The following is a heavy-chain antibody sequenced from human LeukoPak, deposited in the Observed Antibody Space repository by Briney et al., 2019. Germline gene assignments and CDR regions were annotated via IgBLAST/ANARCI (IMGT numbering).Heavy chain of an antibody. J-gene: IGHJ4*02. CDR3: ARESRVVPYYFDY. V-gene: IGHV4-59*01. CDR2: IYYSGGT. Sequence: SETLSLTCTVSGGSISSYYWSWIRQPPGKGLEWIGYIYYSGGTNYNPSLKSRVTISVDTSKNQFSLKLSSVTAADTAVYYCARESRVVPYYFDYWGQGTLVTVSS. D-gene: IGHD3-3*01. CDR1: GGSISSYY.